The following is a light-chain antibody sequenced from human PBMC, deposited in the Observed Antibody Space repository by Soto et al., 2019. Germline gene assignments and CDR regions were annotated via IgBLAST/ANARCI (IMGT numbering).Light chain of an antibody. CDR1: QSVSSSY. CDR2: GAS. J-gene: IGKJ5*01. CDR3: QQYGSSPPIT. Sequence: EIVLTQSPGTLSLSPGERATLSCRASQSVSSSYLAWYQQKPGQAPRLLIYGASSRATGIPDMFSGSGSGTGLTLTISRLEPEDFAVYYCQQYGSSPPITFGQGTRLEIK. V-gene: IGKV3-20*01.